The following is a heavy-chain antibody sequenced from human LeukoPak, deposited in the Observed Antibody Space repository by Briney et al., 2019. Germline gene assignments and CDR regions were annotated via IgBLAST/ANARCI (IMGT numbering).Heavy chain of an antibody. Sequence: SETLSLTCTVSGGSISSSSYYWGWIRQPPGKGLEWIGSIYYSGSTYYNPSLKSRVTISVDTSKSQFSLRLSFVATADTAVYYCASHERGSYNYWGQGTLVTVSS. CDR2: IYYSGST. D-gene: IGHD1-26*01. CDR1: GGSISSSSYY. V-gene: IGHV4-39*01. J-gene: IGHJ4*02. CDR3: ASHERGSYNY.